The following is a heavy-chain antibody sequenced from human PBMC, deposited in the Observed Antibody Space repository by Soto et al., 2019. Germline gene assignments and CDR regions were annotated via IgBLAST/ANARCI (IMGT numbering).Heavy chain of an antibody. J-gene: IGHJ4*02. V-gene: IGHV3-74*01. Sequence: GGSLRLSCAASGFTFRSYWMHWVRQAPGKGLVWVSRINSDGSSTYYADSVKGRFTISRDNAKNTLYLQMNSLRAEDTAVYYCARGARNYYYFDYWGQGTLVTVSS. CDR1: GFTFRSYW. CDR3: ARGARNYYYFDY. CDR2: INSDGSST. D-gene: IGHD1-7*01.